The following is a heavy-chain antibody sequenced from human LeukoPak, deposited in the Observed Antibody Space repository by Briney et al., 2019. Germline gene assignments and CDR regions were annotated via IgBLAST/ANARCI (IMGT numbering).Heavy chain of an antibody. V-gene: IGHV4-34*01. CDR3: ARVRRYGALNPLFDY. CDR2: INHSGST. Sequence: SETLSLTCAVYGGFFSGYYWSWIRQPPGKGLEWIGEINHSGSTNYNPSLKSRVTISVDTSKNQFSLKLSSVTAADTAVYYCARVRRYGALNPLFDYWGQGTLVTVSS. CDR1: GGFFSGYY. J-gene: IGHJ4*02. D-gene: IGHD4-17*01.